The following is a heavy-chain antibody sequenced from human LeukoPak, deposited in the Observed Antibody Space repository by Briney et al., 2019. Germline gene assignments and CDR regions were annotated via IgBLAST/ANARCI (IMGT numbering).Heavy chain of an antibody. CDR3: ARHGSGSAWFDY. Sequence: SETLSLTCAVYGGSFSGYYWSWIRQPPGKGLEWIGEINHSGSTNYNPSLKSRVTISVDTSKNQFSLKLSSVTAADTAVYYCARHGSGSAWFDYWGQGTLVTVSS. D-gene: IGHD3-10*01. CDR1: GGSFSGYY. CDR2: INHSGST. V-gene: IGHV4-34*01. J-gene: IGHJ4*02.